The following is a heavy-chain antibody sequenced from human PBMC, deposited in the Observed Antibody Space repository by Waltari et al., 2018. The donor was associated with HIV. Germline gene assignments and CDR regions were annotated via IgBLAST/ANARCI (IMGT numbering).Heavy chain of an antibody. V-gene: IGHV1-46*01. Sequence: QVQLVQSGAEVKKPGASVKVSCKASGYTFIRYYMHWVRQAPGQGFEWMGIINPSGNSTSYVQKFQGRLTMTRDTSTSTVYMELSSLRSEDTAVYYCARAPCSGGSCRLFDYWGQGTLVTVSS. D-gene: IGHD2-15*01. CDR1: GYTFIRYY. CDR3: ARAPCSGGSCRLFDY. J-gene: IGHJ4*02. CDR2: INPSGNST.